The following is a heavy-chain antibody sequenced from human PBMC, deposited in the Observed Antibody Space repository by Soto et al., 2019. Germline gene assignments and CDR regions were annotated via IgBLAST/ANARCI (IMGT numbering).Heavy chain of an antibody. V-gene: IGHV3-30-3*01. J-gene: IGHJ5*02. Sequence: PGGSLRLSCAASGFTFSSYAMHWVRQAPGKGLEWVAVISYDGSNKYYADSVKGRFTISRDNSKNTLYLQMNSLRAEDTAVYYCARTSSSNNWFDPWGQGTLVTVSS. D-gene: IGHD6-6*01. CDR1: GFTFSSYA. CDR3: ARTSSSNNWFDP. CDR2: ISYDGSNK.